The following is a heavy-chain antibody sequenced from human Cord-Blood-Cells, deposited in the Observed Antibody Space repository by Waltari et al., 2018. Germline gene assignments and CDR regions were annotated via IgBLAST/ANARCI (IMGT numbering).Heavy chain of an antibody. D-gene: IGHD3-16*01. J-gene: IGHJ4*02. CDR3: TRHSGGGYVDY. Sequence: EVQLVESGGGLVQPGGSLKLSCAASGFTFSGSAMQWVRQASGKGLGWVGRNRSKANSYATAYAASVKGRFTISRDDSKNTAYLQMNSLKTEDTAVYYCTRHSGGGYVDYWGQGTLVTVSS. V-gene: IGHV3-73*02. CDR1: GFTFSGSA. CDR2: NRSKANSYAT.